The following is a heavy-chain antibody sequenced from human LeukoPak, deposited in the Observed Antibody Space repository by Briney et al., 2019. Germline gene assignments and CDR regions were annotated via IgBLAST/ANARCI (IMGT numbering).Heavy chain of an antibody. J-gene: IGHJ4*02. CDR1: GGSFSGYY. V-gene: IGHV4-34*01. Sequence: SETLSLTCAVYGGSFSGYYWSWIRQPPGKGLEWIGEINHSGSTNYNPSLKSRVTISVDTSKNQFSLKLSSVTAADTAVYYCARGPNMNYGDYEYYFGYWGQGTLVTVSS. CDR3: ARGPNMNYGDYEYYFGY. D-gene: IGHD4-17*01. CDR2: INHSGST.